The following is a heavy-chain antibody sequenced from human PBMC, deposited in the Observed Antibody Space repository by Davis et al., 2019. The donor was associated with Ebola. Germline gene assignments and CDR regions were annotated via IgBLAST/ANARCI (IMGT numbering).Heavy chain of an antibody. CDR1: GFPFSSYA. J-gene: IGHJ6*02. V-gene: IGHV3-30-3*01. Sequence: GESLKISCAASGFPFSSYAMHWVRQSPGKGLEWVALISYDGNNKYYADSVKGRFTISRDNSKNTVFLQMNSLRAEDTAVYSRVKSMDVWGQGTAVTVSS. CDR3: VKSMDV. CDR2: ISYDGNNK.